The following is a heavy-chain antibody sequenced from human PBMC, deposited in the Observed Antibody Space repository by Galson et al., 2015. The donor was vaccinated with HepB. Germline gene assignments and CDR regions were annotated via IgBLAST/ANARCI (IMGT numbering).Heavy chain of an antibody. CDR3: ARDEAMVTVHSALDI. J-gene: IGHJ3*02. V-gene: IGHV1-2*02. D-gene: IGHD2-21*02. Sequence: SVKVSCKASGYTFIGYYLHWVRQAPGLGLEWMGWINPNSGGTNYAQKFQGRVTMTRDTSISTAYMELSRLTSDDTAVYFCARDEAMVTVHSALDIWGQGTMVTVSS. CDR1: GYTFIGYY. CDR2: INPNSGGT.